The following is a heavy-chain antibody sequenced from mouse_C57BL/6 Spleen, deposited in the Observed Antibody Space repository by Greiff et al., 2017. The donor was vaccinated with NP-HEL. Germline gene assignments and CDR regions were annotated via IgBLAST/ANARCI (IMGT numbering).Heavy chain of an antibody. D-gene: IGHD2-4*01. J-gene: IGHJ3*01. V-gene: IGHV1-22*01. CDR2: INPNNGGT. CDR3: ARYLSPYDYDSWFAY. Sequence: EVQLQQSGPELVKPGASVKMSCKASGYTFTDYNMHWVKQSHGKSLEWIGYINPNNGGTSSNQKFKGKATLTVNKSSSTAYMELRSLTSEDSAVYYCARYLSPYDYDSWFAYWGQGTLVTVSA. CDR1: GYTFTDYN.